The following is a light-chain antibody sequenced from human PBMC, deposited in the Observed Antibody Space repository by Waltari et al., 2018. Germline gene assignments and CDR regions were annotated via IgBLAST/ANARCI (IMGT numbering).Light chain of an antibody. CDR3: QQYNSYPLT. V-gene: IGKV1-16*01. Sequence: DIRMTQSPSSRSASVGDRVTITCRASQDISNYLAWFQQKPGQAPKSLMYTASSLQSGVPSRFSGSGSGTDFTLTISSLQPEDFATYYCQQYNSYPLTFGGGTKVDIK. CDR1: QDISNY. CDR2: TAS. J-gene: IGKJ4*01.